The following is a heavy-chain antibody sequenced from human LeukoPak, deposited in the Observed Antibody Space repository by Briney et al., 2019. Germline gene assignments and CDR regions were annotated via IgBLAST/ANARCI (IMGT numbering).Heavy chain of an antibody. D-gene: IGHD6-6*01. CDR2: IKQDGSEK. CDR3: ARESSSSSSQFYYYVDV. J-gene: IGHJ6*03. Sequence: GGSLRLSCAASGFTFSSYSMNWVRQAPGKGLEWVANIKQDGSEKYYVDSVKGRFTISRDNAKNSLYLQMNSLRAEDTAVYYCARESSSSSSQFYYYVDVWGKGTTVTVSS. V-gene: IGHV3-7*01. CDR1: GFTFSSYS.